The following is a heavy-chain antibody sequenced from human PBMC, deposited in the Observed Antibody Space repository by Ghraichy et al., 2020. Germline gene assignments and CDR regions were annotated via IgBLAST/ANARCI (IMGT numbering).Heavy chain of an antibody. V-gene: IGHV3-23*01. Sequence: GESLNISCAASGFTFSSYAMSWVRQAPGKGLEWVSSISGSGGSTYYADFVKGRFTISRDNSKNTLYLQMSSLRAEDTAVYYCAREIGALDYWGQGTLVTVSS. CDR3: AREIGALDY. D-gene: IGHD6-6*01. J-gene: IGHJ4*02. CDR1: GFTFSSYA. CDR2: ISGSGGST.